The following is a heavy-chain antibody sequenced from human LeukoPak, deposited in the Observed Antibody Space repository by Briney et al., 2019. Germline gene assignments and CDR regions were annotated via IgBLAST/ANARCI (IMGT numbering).Heavy chain of an antibody. CDR1: GFTFSSYS. Sequence: KPGGSLRLSCAASGFTFSSYSMNWVRQAPGKGLEWVSSISSSSSYIYYADSVKGRFTISRDNAKNSLYLQMNSLRAEDTAVYYCARDGEGQGYCSGGSCYGTDYWGQGTLVTVSS. J-gene: IGHJ4*02. CDR2: ISSSSSYI. CDR3: ARDGEGQGYCSGGSCYGTDY. V-gene: IGHV3-21*01. D-gene: IGHD2-15*01.